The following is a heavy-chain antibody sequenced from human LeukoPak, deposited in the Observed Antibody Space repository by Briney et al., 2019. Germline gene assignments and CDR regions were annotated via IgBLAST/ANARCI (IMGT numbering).Heavy chain of an antibody. CDR2: IKQDGSEK. J-gene: IGHJ4*02. CDR3: AKGAGIGSGSPSDY. CDR1: GFTFSSYW. V-gene: IGHV3-7*03. Sequence: GGSLRLSCAASGFTFSSYWMSWVRQAPGKGLEWVANIKQDGSEKYYVDSVKGRFTISRDNAKNSLYLQMNSLRAEDTALYYCAKGAGIGSGSPSDYWGQGTLVTVSS. D-gene: IGHD3-10*01.